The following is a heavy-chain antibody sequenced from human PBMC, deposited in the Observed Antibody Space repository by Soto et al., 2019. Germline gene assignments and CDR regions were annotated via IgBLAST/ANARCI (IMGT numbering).Heavy chain of an antibody. D-gene: IGHD1-1*01. Sequence: DVQLVESGGGLIQPGESQRLSCAASGFTISGKKYVAWVRQAPGKGLEWLSALYDLDGSFYAASMKGRFTTSSDSSKTTVYLRMNDLRPDDTAVYYCATWHEREHAYDVWGQGTTVTVSS. V-gene: IGHV3-53*01. CDR1: GFTISGKKY. CDR2: LYDLDGS. CDR3: ATWHEREHAYDV. J-gene: IGHJ3*01.